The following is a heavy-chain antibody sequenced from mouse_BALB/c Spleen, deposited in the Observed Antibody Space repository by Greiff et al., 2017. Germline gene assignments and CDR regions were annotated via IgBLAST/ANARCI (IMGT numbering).Heavy chain of an antibody. D-gene: IGHD2-14*01. J-gene: IGHJ3*01. V-gene: IGHV5-4*02. CDR3: ARDGSYYRYDDGAWFAY. CDR2: ISDGGSYT. CDR1: GFTFSDYY. Sequence: EVKLMESGGGLVKPGGSLKLSCAASGFTFSDYYMYWVRQTPEKRLEWVATISDGGSYTYYPDSVKGRFTISRDNAKNNLYLQMSSLKSEDTAMYYCARDGSYYRYDDGAWFAYWGQGTLVTVSA.